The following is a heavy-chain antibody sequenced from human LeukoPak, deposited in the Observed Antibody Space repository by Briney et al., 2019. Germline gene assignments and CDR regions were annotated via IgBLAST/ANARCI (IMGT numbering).Heavy chain of an antibody. J-gene: IGHJ4*02. CDR2: ISSSSGPI. V-gene: IGHV3-48*03. CDR1: GFTFNSYE. D-gene: IGHD7-27*01. CDR3: ARDTNSGLDY. Sequence: LSGGSLRLSCAASGFTFNSYEMTWVRRAPGKGLERDSYISSSSGPIYYADSVNGRFTISRDNAKNSLYLQMNSLRAEDTAVYYCARDTNSGLDYWDQGTLVTASS.